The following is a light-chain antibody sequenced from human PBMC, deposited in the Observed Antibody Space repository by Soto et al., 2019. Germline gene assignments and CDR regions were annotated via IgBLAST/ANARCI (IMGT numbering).Light chain of an antibody. CDR1: STDVGRYNY. J-gene: IGLJ1*01. V-gene: IGLV2-14*04. CDR2: DVS. Sequence: TKTSTDVGRYNYVSWYQQHPGKAPKLMVYDVSNRPSWVSNRFSGSKSGITASLTISGLQAEDEADYYCTSYTSDSTYVFGTGTKVTVL. CDR3: TSYTSDSTYV.